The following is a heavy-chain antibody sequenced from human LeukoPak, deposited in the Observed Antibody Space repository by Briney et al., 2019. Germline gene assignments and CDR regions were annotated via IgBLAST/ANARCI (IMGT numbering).Heavy chain of an antibody. CDR3: ARVRYYDFWSGYYTSGIGGGYYYYYMDV. CDR2: IYYSGST. Sequence: SETLSLTCTVSGGSISSHYWSWIRQPPGKGLEWIGYIYYSGSTNYNPSLKSRVTISVDTSKNQFSLKLSSVTAADTAVYYCARVRYYDFWSGYYTSGIGGGYYYYYMDVWGKGTTVTVSS. V-gene: IGHV4-59*11. J-gene: IGHJ6*03. CDR1: GGSISSHY. D-gene: IGHD3-3*01.